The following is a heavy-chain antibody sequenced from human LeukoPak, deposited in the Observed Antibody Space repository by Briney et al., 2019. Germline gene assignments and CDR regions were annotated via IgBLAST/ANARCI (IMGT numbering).Heavy chain of an antibody. V-gene: IGHV1-24*01. Sequence: ASVKVSCKVSGYTLTELSMHWVRQAPGKGLEWMGGFDPEDGETIYAQKFQGGVTMTEDTSTDTAYMELSSLRSEDTAVYYCATDRSLIAAAAPFDYWGQGTLVTVSS. CDR1: GYTLTELS. J-gene: IGHJ4*02. D-gene: IGHD6-13*01. CDR2: FDPEDGET. CDR3: ATDRSLIAAAAPFDY.